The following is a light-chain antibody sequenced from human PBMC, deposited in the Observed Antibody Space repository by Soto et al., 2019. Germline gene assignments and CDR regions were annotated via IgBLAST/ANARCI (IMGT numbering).Light chain of an antibody. V-gene: IGKV3-20*01. Sequence: EIVLTQSPGTPSLSPGERATLSCRASQSVGNNYLAWYQQKPGQAPRFLIYDASSRATGTPDRFSGSGSGTDFTLTISRLEPEDFAVYYCEQYGSTPLTFGGGTKVDIK. J-gene: IGKJ4*01. CDR2: DAS. CDR3: EQYGSTPLT. CDR1: QSVGNNY.